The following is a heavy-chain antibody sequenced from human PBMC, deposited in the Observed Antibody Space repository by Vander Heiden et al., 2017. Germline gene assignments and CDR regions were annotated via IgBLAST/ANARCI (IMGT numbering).Heavy chain of an antibody. V-gene: IGHV3-23*01. CDR3: AKYGERLYNWFDP. CDR1: GLTFSSYA. Sequence: EVPLLESGGGLVQPGGSLRLSSAASGLTFSSYAMRWFRQGPGKGLEWVSAISGSGGSKYYADSVKGRFTISRDNSKNTLYLQMNSLRAEDTAVYYCAKYGERLYNWFDPWGQGTLVTVSS. J-gene: IGHJ5*02. CDR2: ISGSGGSK. D-gene: IGHD4-17*01.